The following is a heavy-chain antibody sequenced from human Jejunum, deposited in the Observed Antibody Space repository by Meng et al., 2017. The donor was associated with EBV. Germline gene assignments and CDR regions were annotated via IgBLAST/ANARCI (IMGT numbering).Heavy chain of an antibody. D-gene: IGHD5-12*01. CDR3: ARGRGYDYGDS. CDR2: LYYAGKA. V-gene: IGHV4-61*01. CDR1: GDSVTGYNY. Sequence: QLQESGPGLVTPSETLFLTCSVSGDSVTGYNYWTWIRQPPGKGLEWIGNLYYAGKAIYKPSLQSRVTISVDTSKNQISLKVTSVTAADTAIYYCARGRGYDYGDSWGQGTLVTVSS. J-gene: IGHJ5*02.